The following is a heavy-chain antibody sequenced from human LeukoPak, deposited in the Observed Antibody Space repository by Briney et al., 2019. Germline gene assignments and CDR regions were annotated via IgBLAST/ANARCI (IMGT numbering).Heavy chain of an antibody. Sequence: GGSLRLSCAASGFTSSDYYMSWIRQAPGKGLEWVSYISSSGSTIYYADSVKGRFTISRDNAKNSLYLQMNSLRAEDTAVYYCAREANSSSWYDYYYYYYMDVWGKGTTVTVSS. D-gene: IGHD6-13*01. V-gene: IGHV3-11*01. CDR3: AREANSSSWYDYYYYYYMDV. CDR1: GFTSSDYY. J-gene: IGHJ6*03. CDR2: ISSSGSTI.